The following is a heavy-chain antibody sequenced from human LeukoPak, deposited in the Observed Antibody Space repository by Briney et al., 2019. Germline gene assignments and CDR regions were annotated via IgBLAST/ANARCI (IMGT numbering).Heavy chain of an antibody. Sequence: SETLSLTCTVSGVSNANTFYYWNWLRQPAGKGLEWIGRIYTTGSTDYNPSLKSRVTISLDTARNQFSLKLSSVTAADTAVYYCARRQDGHDYWGQGTLVTVSS. CDR1: GVSNANTFYY. V-gene: IGHV4-61*02. J-gene: IGHJ4*02. CDR3: ARRQDGHDY. CDR2: IYTTGST.